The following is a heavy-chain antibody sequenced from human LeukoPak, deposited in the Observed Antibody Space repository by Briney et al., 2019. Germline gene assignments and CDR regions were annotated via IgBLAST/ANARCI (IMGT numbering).Heavy chain of an antibody. CDR2: IYYSGST. CDR3: ARVGTGLGDFDL. J-gene: IGHJ2*01. Sequence: SETLSLTRNVSGGSISGGGYYWSWIRQHPGKGLGWIGYIYYSGSTYYNPSLKSRVTISVDTSKNQFSLKLRSVTAADTAVYYCARVGTGLGDFDLWGRGTLVTVSS. CDR1: GGSISGGGYY. V-gene: IGHV4-31*03. D-gene: IGHD7-27*01.